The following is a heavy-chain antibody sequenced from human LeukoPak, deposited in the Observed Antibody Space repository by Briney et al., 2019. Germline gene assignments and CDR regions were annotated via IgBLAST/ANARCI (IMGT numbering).Heavy chain of an antibody. V-gene: IGHV1-18*01. D-gene: IGHD2-15*01. Sequence: ASVKVSCKASGYTFTSYGISWVRQAPGQGLEWMGWISAYNGNTNYAQKLQGRVTMSTEASTSTAYMELRSLRSDDTAVYHCARVALGSWYFDLWGRGTLVTVSS. CDR3: ARVALGSWYFDL. CDR2: ISAYNGNT. CDR1: GYTFTSYG. J-gene: IGHJ2*01.